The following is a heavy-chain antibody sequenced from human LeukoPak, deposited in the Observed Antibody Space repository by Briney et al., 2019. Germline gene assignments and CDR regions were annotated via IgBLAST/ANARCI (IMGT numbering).Heavy chain of an antibody. CDR1: GYTFTSYG. D-gene: IGHD6-6*01. CDR2: ISAYNGNT. CDR3: VSTLWGSFQPDY. V-gene: IGHV1-18*01. J-gene: IGHJ4*02. Sequence: ASVKVSCKASGYTFTSYGISWVRQAPGQGLEWMGWISAYNGNTNYAQKLQGRVTMTTDTSTSTAYMELRSLRSDDTAVYYCVSTLWGSFQPDYWGQGTLVTVSS.